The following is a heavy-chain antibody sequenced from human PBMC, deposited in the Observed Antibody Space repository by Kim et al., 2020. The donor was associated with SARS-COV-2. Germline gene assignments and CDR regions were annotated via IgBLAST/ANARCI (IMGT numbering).Heavy chain of an antibody. Sequence: AQKFQGGVTMTEDTSTDTAYMELSSLRSEDTAVYYCATGGMATVTDAFDIWGQGTMVTVSS. D-gene: IGHD4-4*01. V-gene: IGHV1-24*01. CDR3: ATGGMATVTDAFDI. J-gene: IGHJ3*02.